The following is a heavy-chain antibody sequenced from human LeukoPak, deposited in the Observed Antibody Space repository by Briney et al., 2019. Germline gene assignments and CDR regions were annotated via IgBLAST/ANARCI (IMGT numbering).Heavy chain of an antibody. J-gene: IGHJ3*02. CDR2: INPNSGGT. CDR3: ARGEDILTGYLRPDAFDI. V-gene: IGHV1-2*04. D-gene: IGHD3-9*01. Sequence: ASVKVSCKASGYTFTSYGISWVRQAPGQGLEWMGWINPNSGGTNYAQKFQGWVTMTRDASISTAYMELSRLRSDDTAVYYCARGEDILTGYLRPDAFDIWGQGTMVTVSS. CDR1: GYTFTSYG.